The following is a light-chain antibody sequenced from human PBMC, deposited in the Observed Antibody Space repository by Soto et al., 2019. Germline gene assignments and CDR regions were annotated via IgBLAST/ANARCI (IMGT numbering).Light chain of an antibody. V-gene: IGKV3-11*01. CDR2: DAS. CDR1: QSVSSY. J-gene: IGKJ4*01. Sequence: EIVLTQSPATLSLSPGERATLSCRASQSVSSYLAWYQQKPGQAPRLLIYDASNRATGIPARFSGIGSGTDFTLTISSLEPEDFAIYYCQQHSNWLTFGGGTKVEIK. CDR3: QQHSNWLT.